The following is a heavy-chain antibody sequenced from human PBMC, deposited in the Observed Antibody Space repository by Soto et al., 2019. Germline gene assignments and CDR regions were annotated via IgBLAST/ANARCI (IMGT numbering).Heavy chain of an antibody. CDR2: IYDSGRT. Sequence: SETLSLTCTVSGGSIRSYFWSWVRQPPGKGLEWIGYIYDSGRTDYNPSLKSRVTISVDTSKNQFSLKLNSVTAADTAFYFCARISYDYGGPSYFDSWGQGALVTVSS. CDR3: ARISYDYGGPSYFDS. D-gene: IGHD4-17*01. CDR1: GGSIRSYF. V-gene: IGHV4-59*08. J-gene: IGHJ4*02.